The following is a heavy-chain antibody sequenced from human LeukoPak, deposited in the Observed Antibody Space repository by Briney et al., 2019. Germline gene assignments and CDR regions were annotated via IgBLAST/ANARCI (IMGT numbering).Heavy chain of an antibody. J-gene: IGHJ4*02. CDR3: AKPGRYSSSWYLFDY. Sequence: PGGSLRLSCAASGFTFSSYAMSWVRQAPGKGLEWVSAISGSGGSTYYADSVKGRFTISRDNSKNTLQLQMNSLRAEDTAVYYCAKPGRYSSSWYLFDYWGQGTLVTVSS. CDR2: ISGSGGST. CDR1: GFTFSSYA. D-gene: IGHD6-13*01. V-gene: IGHV3-23*01.